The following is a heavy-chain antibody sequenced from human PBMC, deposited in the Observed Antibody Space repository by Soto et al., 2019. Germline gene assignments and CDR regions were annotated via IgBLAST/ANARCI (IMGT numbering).Heavy chain of an antibody. Sequence: AVGSLRLSCSASGFTFSSYGMHWVRQAPGKGLEWVAVISYDGSNKYYADSVKGRFTISRDNSKNTLYLQMNSLRAEDTAVYYCAKDRQQQLDRIYYYYYGMDVWGQGTTVTVSS. CDR2: ISYDGSNK. J-gene: IGHJ6*02. CDR3: AKDRQQQLDRIYYYYYGMDV. CDR1: GFTFSSYG. D-gene: IGHD6-13*01. V-gene: IGHV3-30*18.